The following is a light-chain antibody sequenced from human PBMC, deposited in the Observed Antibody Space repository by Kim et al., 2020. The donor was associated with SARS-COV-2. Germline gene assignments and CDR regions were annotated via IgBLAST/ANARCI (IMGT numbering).Light chain of an antibody. CDR1: SIRSNY. Sequence: ALWLTVSITCQRASIRSNYASWYQQNPGPAPVLVIYGKNNRPSGIPDRFSGSSSGNTASLAITGVQTEDEADYYCNTRDSSGSHVVFGGGTQLTVL. J-gene: IGLJ2*01. CDR3: NTRDSSGSHVV. V-gene: IGLV3-19*01. CDR2: GKN.